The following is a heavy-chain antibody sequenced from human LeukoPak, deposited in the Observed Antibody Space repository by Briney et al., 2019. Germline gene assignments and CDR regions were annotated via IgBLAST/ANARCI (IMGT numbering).Heavy chain of an antibody. CDR1: GGSISSGGYS. CDR2: IYHSGST. J-gene: IGHJ3*02. V-gene: IGHV4-30-2*01. D-gene: IGHD1-14*01. Sequence: SETLSLTCAVSGGSISSGGYSWSWIRQPPGRGLEWIGYIYHSGSTYYNPSLKSRVTISVDRSKNQFSLKLSSVTAADTAVYYRARVAHRNAFDIWGQGTMVTVSS. CDR3: ARVAHRNAFDI.